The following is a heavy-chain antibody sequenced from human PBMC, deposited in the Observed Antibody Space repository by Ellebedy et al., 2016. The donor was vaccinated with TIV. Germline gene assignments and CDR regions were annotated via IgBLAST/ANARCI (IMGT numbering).Heavy chain of an antibody. V-gene: IGHV1-46*04. CDR3: ARYQSSGDDY. J-gene: IGHJ4*02. CDR1: GYRFSNYY. Sequence: ASVKVSCXASGYRFSNYYIHWVRQAPGQGLQWLGVIDPSGGGTTYAQKLQGRLILTRQTSTSTVYMDLSSLTSEDTAVYFCARYQSSGDDYWGQGTLVTVSS. CDR2: IDPSGGGT. D-gene: IGHD6-19*01.